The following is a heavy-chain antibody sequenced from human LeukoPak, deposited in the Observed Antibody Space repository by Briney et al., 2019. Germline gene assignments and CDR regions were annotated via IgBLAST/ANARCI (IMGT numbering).Heavy chain of an antibody. J-gene: IGHJ3*02. CDR3: VRGVVRLGELSFRSVTAFDI. CDR2: INYSGST. Sequence: PSQTLSLTCAVSGGSISSGGYYWGWIRQPPGKGLEWIGSINYSGSTYYNPSLKSRVTISVDTSKNQFSLNLNSVTAAVTAVFYCVRGVVRLGELSFRSVTAFDIWGQGTMVTVSS. CDR1: GGSISSGGYY. V-gene: IGHV4-39*07. D-gene: IGHD3-16*02.